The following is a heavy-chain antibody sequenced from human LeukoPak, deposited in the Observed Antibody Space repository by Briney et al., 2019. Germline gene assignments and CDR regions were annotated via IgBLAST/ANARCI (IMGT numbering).Heavy chain of an antibody. Sequence: GGSLRLSCAASGFTFSSYAMSWVRQAPGKGLEWVSAISGSGGSTYYADSVKGRFTISRDNPKNTLYLQMNSLRAEDTAVYYCARVMGRYCSSTSCYVDYWGQGTLVTVSS. D-gene: IGHD2-2*01. V-gene: IGHV3-23*01. CDR3: ARVMGRYCSSTSCYVDY. CDR2: ISGSGGST. J-gene: IGHJ4*02. CDR1: GFTFSSYA.